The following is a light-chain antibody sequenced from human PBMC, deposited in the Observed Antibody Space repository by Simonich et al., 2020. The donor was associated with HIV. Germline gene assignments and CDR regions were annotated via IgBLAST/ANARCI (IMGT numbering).Light chain of an antibody. Sequence: DIVMTQSPDSLAVSLGERATINCKSSQSVLYSSNNKNYLVWYQQKPGQPPKLLIYWASTRESGVPDRFSGSGSGTDFTLKISRVEAEDVGVYYCMQALQTRGTFGQGTKLEIK. J-gene: IGKJ2*01. CDR1: QSVLYSSNNKNY. CDR3: MQALQTRGT. CDR2: WAS. V-gene: IGKV4-1*01.